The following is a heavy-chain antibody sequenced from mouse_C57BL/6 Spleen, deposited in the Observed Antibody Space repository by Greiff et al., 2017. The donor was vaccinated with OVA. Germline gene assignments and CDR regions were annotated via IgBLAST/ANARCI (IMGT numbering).Heavy chain of an antibody. CDR2: ISSGGDYI. CDR3: TRENYGSSYADWYFDV. CDR1: GFTFSSYA. Sequence: EVKVVESGEGLVKPGGSLKLSCAASGFTFSSYAMSWVRQTPEKRLEWVAYISSGGDYIYYADTVKGRFTISRDNARNTLYLQMSSLKSEDTAMYYCTRENYGSSYADWYFDVWGTGTTVTVSS. V-gene: IGHV5-9-1*02. J-gene: IGHJ1*03. D-gene: IGHD1-1*01.